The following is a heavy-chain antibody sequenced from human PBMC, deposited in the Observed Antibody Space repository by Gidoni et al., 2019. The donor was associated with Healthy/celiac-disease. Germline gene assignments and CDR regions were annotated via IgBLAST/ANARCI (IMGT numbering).Heavy chain of an antibody. D-gene: IGHD4-17*01. CDR3: SSDHDYGDHSIFDY. CDR2: IRSSSSYI. Sequence: EVQLVGSGGGRVKPGGALRLYCADHGFTLGSSRMNWVRQAPGKGLEWVSAIRSSSSYIYYADSVPALFTISRDNAKNSLYLLINSLRAEDTAVYYGSSDHDYGDHSIFDYWGQGTLVTVSS. V-gene: IGHV3-21*01. CDR1: GFTLGSSR. J-gene: IGHJ4*02.